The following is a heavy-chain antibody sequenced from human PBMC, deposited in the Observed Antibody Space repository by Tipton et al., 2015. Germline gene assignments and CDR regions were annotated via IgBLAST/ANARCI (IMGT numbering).Heavy chain of an antibody. D-gene: IGHD4-23*01. V-gene: IGHV6-1*01. Sequence: GLVKPSQTLSLTCGISGDSVSSDSAAWHWIRQSPSRGLEWLGRTYYRSKWYNDYAVSVKSRITINPDTSKTQFSLKMSSVTASDTAVYYCARARGRHGGLFDSWGQGTLVTVSS. CDR2: TYYRSKWYN. CDR1: GDSVSSDSAA. CDR3: ARARGRHGGLFDS. J-gene: IGHJ4*02.